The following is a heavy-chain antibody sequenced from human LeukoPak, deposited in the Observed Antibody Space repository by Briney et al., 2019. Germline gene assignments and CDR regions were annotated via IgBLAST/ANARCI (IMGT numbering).Heavy chain of an antibody. D-gene: IGHD6-19*01. J-gene: IGHJ4*02. CDR1: VFTFRSYW. CDR3: AVSVGIAVAGTKPFDY. V-gene: IGHV3-74*01. CDR2: INKDESST. Sequence: GGSLSLSCAASVFTFRSYWMHWVRQPPGKGVVGVSRINKDESSTSYADSVKGRFTISRDNAKNTLYLQMNSLRAEDTAVYYCAVSVGIAVAGTKPFDYWGQGTLVTVSS.